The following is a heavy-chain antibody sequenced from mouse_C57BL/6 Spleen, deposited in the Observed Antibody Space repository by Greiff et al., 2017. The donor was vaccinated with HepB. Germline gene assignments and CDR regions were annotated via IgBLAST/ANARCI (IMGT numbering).Heavy chain of an antibody. Sequence: VQLQQSGPGLVKPSQSLSLTCSVTGYSITSGYYWNWIRQFPGNKLEWMGYISYDGSNNYNPSLKNRISITRDTSKNQFFLKLNSVTTEDTATYYCARGGSFITTVDEFAYWGQGTLVTVSA. CDR1: GYSITSGYY. D-gene: IGHD1-1*01. CDR2: ISYDGSN. J-gene: IGHJ3*01. V-gene: IGHV3-6*01. CDR3: ARGGSFITTVDEFAY.